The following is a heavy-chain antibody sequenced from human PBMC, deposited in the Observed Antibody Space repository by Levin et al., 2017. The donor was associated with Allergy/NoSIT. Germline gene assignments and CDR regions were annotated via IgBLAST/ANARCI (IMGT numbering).Heavy chain of an antibody. D-gene: IGHD2-2*01. CDR3: PRDCSSTSCYLGMDV. V-gene: IGHV3-49*04. CDR1: GFNFGDYS. J-gene: IGHJ6*02. Sequence: GGSLRLSCRASGFNFGDYSINWVRQAPGKGLEWVGFIRSKNYGGTTEYAASVKGRFTISRDDSKSIAYLQMNSLKAEDTAVYYCPRDCSSTSCYLGMDVWGQGTTVTVSS. CDR2: IRSKNYGGTT.